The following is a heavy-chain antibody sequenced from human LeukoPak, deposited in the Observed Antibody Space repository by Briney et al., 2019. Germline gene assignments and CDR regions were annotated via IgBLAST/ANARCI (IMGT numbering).Heavy chain of an antibody. CDR2: ISYDGTNK. V-gene: IGHV3-30*04. CDR1: GFTFSNYA. D-gene: IGHD1-1*01. CDR3: ASSQLDLDY. J-gene: IGHJ4*02. Sequence: GGSLRLSCAASGFTFSNYAMHWVRQAPGKGLEWLAVISYDGTNKYYADSVKGRFTISRDNSKNTLYLQMNSLRAEDTAVYYCASSQLDLDYWGQGTLVTVSS.